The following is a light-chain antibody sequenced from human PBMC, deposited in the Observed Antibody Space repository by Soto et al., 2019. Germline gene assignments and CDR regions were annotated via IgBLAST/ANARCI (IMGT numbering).Light chain of an antibody. V-gene: IGKV3-20*01. Sequence: EVVLTQSPGTLSLSRGERATLSCRASERIYSAYLGWYQQKPGQAPRLLIYGTSSRATGIPDRFSGSGSGTDFTLTISRLEPEDFAVYYCQQLNGYLALTFGGGTTVEIK. CDR1: ERIYSAY. CDR3: QQLNGYLALT. J-gene: IGKJ4*01. CDR2: GTS.